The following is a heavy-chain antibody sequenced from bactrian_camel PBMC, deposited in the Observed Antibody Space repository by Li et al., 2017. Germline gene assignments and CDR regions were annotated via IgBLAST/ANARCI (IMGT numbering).Heavy chain of an antibody. CDR2: ITASGTT. V-gene: IGHV3S40*01. Sequence: VQLVESGGGSVQPGGSLRLSCAASGFPSSANHMSWVRQPPGKKLEWVSSITASGTTSYSNSVRGRFTVSRDNAKNTLYLQLNALKPEDTSTYYCAVGRWDGGDCDYEAHGGQGTQVTVS. J-gene: IGHJ4*01. CDR1: GFPSSANH. CDR3: AVGRWDGGDCDYEAH. D-gene: IGHD4*01.